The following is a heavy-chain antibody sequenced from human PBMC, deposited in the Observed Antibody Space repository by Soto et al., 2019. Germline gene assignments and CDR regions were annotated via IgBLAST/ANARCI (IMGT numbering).Heavy chain of an antibody. V-gene: IGHV3-23*01. Sequence: GGSLRLSCAASGFPFSSYAMSWVRQAPGKGLEWVSAISGSGGSTYYADSVKGRFTISRDNSKNTLYLQMNSLRAEDTAVYYCAKGDGITMVRGVPDVWGQGTTVTVSS. J-gene: IGHJ6*02. D-gene: IGHD3-10*01. CDR1: GFPFSSYA. CDR2: ISGSGGST. CDR3: AKGDGITMVRGVPDV.